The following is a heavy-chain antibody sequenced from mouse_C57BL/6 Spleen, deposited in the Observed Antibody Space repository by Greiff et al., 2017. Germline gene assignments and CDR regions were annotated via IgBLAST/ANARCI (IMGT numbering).Heavy chain of an antibody. CDR1: GYSITSGYY. D-gene: IGHD1-1*01. J-gene: IGHJ2*01. V-gene: IGHV3-6*01. Sequence: EVKLEESGPGLVKPSQSLSLTCSVTGYSITSGYYWNWIRQFPGNKLEWMGYISYDGSNNYNPSLKNRISITRDTSKNQFFLKLKSVTTEDTATYYCAREGDYYGSNYFDYWGQGTTLTVSS. CDR2: ISYDGSN. CDR3: AREGDYYGSNYFDY.